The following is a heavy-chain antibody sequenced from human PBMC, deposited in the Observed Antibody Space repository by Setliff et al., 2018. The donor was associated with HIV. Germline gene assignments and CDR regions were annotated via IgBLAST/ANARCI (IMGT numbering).Heavy chain of an antibody. J-gene: IGHJ4*02. CDR1: GGTFSSYA. Sequence: SVKVSCKASGGTFSSYAISWVRQAPGQGLDWMGGIIPVFGTTDYAQKFQGRVTITADESTSTAYMELSSLRSEDTAVYYCARGGVYYYDSSGWSMDYWGQGTLVTVSS. CDR3: ARGGVYYYDSSGWSMDY. V-gene: IGHV1-69*13. D-gene: IGHD3-22*01. CDR2: IIPVFGTT.